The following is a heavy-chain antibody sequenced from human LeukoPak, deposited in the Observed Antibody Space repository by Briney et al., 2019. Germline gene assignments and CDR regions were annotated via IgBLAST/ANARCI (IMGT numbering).Heavy chain of an antibody. D-gene: IGHD6-13*01. CDR1: GFTFSDYY. V-gene: IGHV3-11*01. Sequence: GGSLRLTCAASGFTFSDYYMSWIRQAPGKGLEWVSYISSSGSTIYYADSVKGRFTISRDNAKNSLYLQMNSLRAEDTAVYYCARHKQQLVFYFDYWGQGTLVTVSS. CDR3: ARHKQQLVFYFDY. J-gene: IGHJ4*02. CDR2: ISSSGSTI.